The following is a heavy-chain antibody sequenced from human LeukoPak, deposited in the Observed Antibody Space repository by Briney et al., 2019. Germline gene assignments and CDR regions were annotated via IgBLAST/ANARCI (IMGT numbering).Heavy chain of an antibody. Sequence: GGSLRLSCAASGFTFSSYAMSWVRQAPGKGLEWVSAISGSGGSTYYADSVKGRFTISRDNSKNTLYLQMNSLRAEDTAVYYCAKEGGSYDPYHYYYYMDVWGKGTTVTVSS. J-gene: IGHJ6*03. D-gene: IGHD1-26*01. CDR1: GFTFSSYA. V-gene: IGHV3-23*01. CDR2: ISGSGGST. CDR3: AKEGGSYDPYHYYYYMDV.